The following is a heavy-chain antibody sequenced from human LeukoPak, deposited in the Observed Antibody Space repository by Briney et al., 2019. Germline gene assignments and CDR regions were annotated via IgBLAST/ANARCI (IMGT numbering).Heavy chain of an antibody. CDR3: ARAGSGYTSPSDY. Sequence: GGSLRLSCAVSGFTLSSYSMKWVRQPPGKGLEWVSSISSSSLYIYYGDSVKGRFTISRDNAKHSVYLQMNRLRAEDTAVYYCARAGSGYTSPSDYWGQGTLVTVSS. CDR2: ISSSSLYI. J-gene: IGHJ4*02. D-gene: IGHD6-13*01. V-gene: IGHV3-21*01. CDR1: GFTLSSYS.